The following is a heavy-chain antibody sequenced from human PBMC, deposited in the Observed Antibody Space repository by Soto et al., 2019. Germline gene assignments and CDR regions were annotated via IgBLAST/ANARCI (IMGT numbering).Heavy chain of an antibody. D-gene: IGHD3-16*01. CDR3: AHIPNYYQYDWFDP. V-gene: IGHV2-5*02. CDR2: IYWDDDK. CDR1: GFSPTTLGGG. J-gene: IGHJ5*02. Sequence: QITLKESGPTLVKPTQTLTLTSTSSGFSPTTLGGGVGWILHPPGKALECLALIYWDDDKRYSPSLQSRLSITKDTSKNQVVLTMTNVDPVDTATYYCAHIPNYYQYDWFDPWGQGTLVSVSS.